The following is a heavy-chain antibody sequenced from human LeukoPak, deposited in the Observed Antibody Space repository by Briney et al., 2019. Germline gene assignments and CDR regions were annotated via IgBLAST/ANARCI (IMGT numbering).Heavy chain of an antibody. D-gene: IGHD2-21*02. J-gene: IGHJ5*02. V-gene: IGHV4-39*07. CDR3: ARNHVVVTAIPVFDWFDP. CDR1: GGSISSSSYY. CDR2: IYYSGST. Sequence: SETLSLTCTVSGGSISSSSYYWGWIRQPPGKGLEWIGSIYYSGSTYDNPSLKSRATISVDTSKNQFSLQLSSVTAADTAVYYCARNHVVVTAIPVFDWFDPWGQGTLVTVSS.